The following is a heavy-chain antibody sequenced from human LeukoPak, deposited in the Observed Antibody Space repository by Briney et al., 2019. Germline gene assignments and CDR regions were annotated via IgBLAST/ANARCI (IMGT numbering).Heavy chain of an antibody. D-gene: IGHD2-8*02. J-gene: IGHJ4*02. CDR2: INSDGRST. V-gene: IGHV3-74*01. CDR3: ARDQLYCTGGICYFDY. CDR1: GFTFSSYW. Sequence: GGSLRLSCAASGFTFSSYWMHWVRRAPGKGLVWVSRINSDGRSTRFADSVKGRFTISRDNAKNTLYLQMNSLRTEDTAVYYCARDQLYCTGGICYFDYWGQGTLVTVSS.